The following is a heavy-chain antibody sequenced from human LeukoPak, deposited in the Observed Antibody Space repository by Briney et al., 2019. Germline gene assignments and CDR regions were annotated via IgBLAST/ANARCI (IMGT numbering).Heavy chain of an antibody. V-gene: IGHV1-2*02. Sequence: ASVKVSCKASGYTYNGYYMHWVRQAPGQGLESMGCINSNSGAKNYALNFQGRVTMSRDISTNTAYMELNTLTSEDTAVYYCARGRGGATTGLDHWGQGTLVTVSS. CDR1: GYTYNGYY. CDR2: INSNSGAK. J-gene: IGHJ4*02. D-gene: IGHD1-26*01. CDR3: ARGRGGATTGLDH.